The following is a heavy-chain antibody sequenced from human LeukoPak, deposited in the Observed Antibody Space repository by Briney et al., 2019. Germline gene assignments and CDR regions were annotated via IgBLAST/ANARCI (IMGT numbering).Heavy chain of an antibody. Sequence: GGSLRLSCTASGFKFDDYGMTWVRQAPGKGLEWVSDINWNGDSRGYAHSVRGRFTIYRDNSKNSFYLQLNSLRVGDTAVYYCAREGSGEFADIWGQGTMVTVSS. D-gene: IGHD3-10*01. CDR2: INWNGDSR. J-gene: IGHJ3*02. V-gene: IGHV3-20*04. CDR3: AREGSGEFADI. CDR1: GFKFDDYG.